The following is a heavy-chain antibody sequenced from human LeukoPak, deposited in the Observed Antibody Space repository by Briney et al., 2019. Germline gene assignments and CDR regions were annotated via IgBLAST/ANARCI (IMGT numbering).Heavy chain of an antibody. V-gene: IGHV3-23*01. D-gene: IGHD6-19*01. CDR3: AKPLSGWYSFDY. CDR2: ISGSVART. Sequence: GGSLRLSCAASGFTFSSNAMSWVRQAPGEGLEWVSAISGSVARTYYADSVKGRFTISRDNSKNTLYLQMSSLRAEDTAVYYCAKPLSGWYSFDYWGQGTLVTVSS. CDR1: GFTFSSNA. J-gene: IGHJ4*02.